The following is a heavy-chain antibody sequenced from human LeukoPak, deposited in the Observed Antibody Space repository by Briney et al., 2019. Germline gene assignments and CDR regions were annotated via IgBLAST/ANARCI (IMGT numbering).Heavy chain of an antibody. D-gene: IGHD3-3*01. J-gene: IGHJ5*02. Sequence: SETLSLTCAVYGGSFSGYYWSWIRQPPGKGLEWIGEINHSGSTNHNPSLKSRVTISVDTSKNQFSLMLSSVTAADTAVYYCARGPFWSGYAAHINWFDPWGQGTLVTVSS. CDR3: ARGPFWSGYAAHINWFDP. CDR2: INHSGST. V-gene: IGHV4-34*01. CDR1: GGSFSGYY.